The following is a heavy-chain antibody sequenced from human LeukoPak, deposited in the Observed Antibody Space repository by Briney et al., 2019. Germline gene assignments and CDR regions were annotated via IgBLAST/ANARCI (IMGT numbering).Heavy chain of an antibody. CDR1: GFTFSSYS. D-gene: IGHD3-10*02. Sequence: PGGSLRLSCAASGFTFSSYSMNWVRQAPGKGLEWVAIISYDGSNEYYADSVKGRFTISRDNSKNTLYLQMNSLRAADTAVYYCAELGITMIGGVWGKGTTVTISS. CDR2: ISYDGSNE. CDR3: AELGITMIGGV. J-gene: IGHJ6*04. V-gene: IGHV3-30*18.